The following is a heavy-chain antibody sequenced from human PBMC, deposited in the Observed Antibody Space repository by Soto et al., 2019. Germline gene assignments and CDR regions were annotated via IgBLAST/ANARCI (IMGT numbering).Heavy chain of an antibody. V-gene: IGHV3-30*04. CDR1: GFTFRNYA. CDR3: AKGEGYSSTWTAY. J-gene: IGHJ4*02. CDR2: ISYDGRNE. Sequence: QVQVVESGGGVVQPGRSLRLSCAASGFTFRNYAIHWVRQAPGKGLEWVAVISYDGRNEYYADSVRGRFTISRDNSKNTLFLQMNSLGAEDTAVYYCAKGEGYSSTWTAYWGQGTLVTVYS. D-gene: IGHD6-13*01.